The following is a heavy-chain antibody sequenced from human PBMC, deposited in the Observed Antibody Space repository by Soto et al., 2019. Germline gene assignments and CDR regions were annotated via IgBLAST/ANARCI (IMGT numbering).Heavy chain of an antibody. CDR2: INHSGST. Sequence: SETLSLTCAVYGGSFSGYYWSWIRQPPGKGLEWIGEINHSGSTNCNPSLKSRVTISVDTSKNQFSLKLSSVTAADTAVYYCARAYCSGGSCYYLFDYWGQGTLVTVSS. CDR3: ARAYCSGGSCYYLFDY. D-gene: IGHD2-15*01. V-gene: IGHV4-34*01. J-gene: IGHJ4*02. CDR1: GGSFSGYY.